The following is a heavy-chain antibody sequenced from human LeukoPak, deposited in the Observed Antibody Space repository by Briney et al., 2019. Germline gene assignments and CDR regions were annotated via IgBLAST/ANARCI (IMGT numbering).Heavy chain of an antibody. CDR2: IRYDGSNK. V-gene: IGHV3-30*02. J-gene: IGHJ6*03. Sequence: AGGSLRLSCAASGFTFSSYGMHWVRQAPGKGLEWVAFIRYDGSNKYYADSVKGRFTISRDNSKNTLYLQMNSLRAEDTAVYYSVATTQYCMDVWGKGTTVTISS. CDR3: VATTQYCMDV. D-gene: IGHD5-12*01. CDR1: GFTFSSYG.